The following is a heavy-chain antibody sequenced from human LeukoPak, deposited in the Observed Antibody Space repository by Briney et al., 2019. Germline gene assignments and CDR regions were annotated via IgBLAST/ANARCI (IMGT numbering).Heavy chain of an antibody. CDR3: TRYSISWYRYYFDN. J-gene: IGHJ4*02. D-gene: IGHD6-13*01. CDR2: IKSKTDDGTT. CDR1: GFTFTNAW. V-gene: IGHV3-15*01. Sequence: GGSLRLSCAASGFTFTNAWMSWVRQAPGKGLEWVGRIKSKTDDGTTDYSAPVEGRFTITRDDSENTLHLQMNSLKTEDTAVYYCTRYSISWYRYYFDNWGQGTLVTVSS.